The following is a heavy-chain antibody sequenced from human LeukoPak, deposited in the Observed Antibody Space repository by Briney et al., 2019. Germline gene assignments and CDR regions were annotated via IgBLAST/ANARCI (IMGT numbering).Heavy chain of an antibody. CDR2: INGDGSST. D-gene: IGHD3-10*02. CDR3: AELGITMIGGV. Sequence: PGGSLRLSCAASGFTFSSCWMHWVRQAPGKGLVWVSRINGDGSSTTYADSVRGRFTISRDNAKNTLYLQMNSLRAEDTAVYYCAELGITMIGGVWGKGTTVTISS. V-gene: IGHV3-74*03. J-gene: IGHJ6*04. CDR1: GFTFSSCW.